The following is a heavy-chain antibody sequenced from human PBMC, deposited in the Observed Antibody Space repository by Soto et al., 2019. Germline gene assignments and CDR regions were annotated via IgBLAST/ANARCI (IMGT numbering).Heavy chain of an antibody. CDR1: GFTFSSYA. CDR2: ISGSGGGT. Sequence: EVQLLESGGGLVQPGGSLRLSCAASGFTFSSYAMSWVRQAPGKGLEWVSAISGSGGGTYYADYVKGRFTISRDNSKNTLYLQMNSLRAEDTAVYYCAVLQGTDYGDYDVWGQGTMVTVSS. D-gene: IGHD4-17*01. V-gene: IGHV3-23*01. CDR3: AVLQGTDYGDYDV. J-gene: IGHJ3*01.